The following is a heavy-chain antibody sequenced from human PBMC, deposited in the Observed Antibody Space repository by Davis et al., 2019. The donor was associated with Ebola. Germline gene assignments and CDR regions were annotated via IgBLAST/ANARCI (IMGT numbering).Heavy chain of an antibody. D-gene: IGHD3-22*01. CDR1: VITFSSYA. CDR2: ISGSGGTT. CDR3: ARDVSAYYYDSSGYYTKYYFDY. Sequence: GGSLRLSCADSVITFSSYAMTWVRQAPGKGLEWVSAISGSGGTTYYAGSVKGRFTVSRDNSKKTMYLQMNSLRAEDTAVYYCARDVSAYYYDSSGYYTKYYFDYWGQGTLVTVSS. V-gene: IGHV3-23*01. J-gene: IGHJ4*02.